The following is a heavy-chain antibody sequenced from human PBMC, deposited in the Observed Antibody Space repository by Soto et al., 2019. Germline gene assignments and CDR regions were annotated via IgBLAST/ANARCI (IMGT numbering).Heavy chain of an antibody. CDR3: ARRYGGNFDY. J-gene: IGHJ4*02. Sequence: SETLSLTCTVSGGSLSSSSYYWGWIRQPPGKGLEWIGSIYYSGSTYYNPSLKSRVTISVDTSKNQFSLKLSSVTAADTAVYYCARRYGGNFDYWGQGTLVTVSS. V-gene: IGHV4-39*07. D-gene: IGHD1-26*01. CDR1: GGSLSSSSYY. CDR2: IYYSGST.